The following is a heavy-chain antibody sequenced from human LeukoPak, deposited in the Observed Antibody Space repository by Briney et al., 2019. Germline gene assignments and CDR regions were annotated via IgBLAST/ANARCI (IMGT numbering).Heavy chain of an antibody. CDR3: AKDGIFGVVLDYFDY. Sequence: GGSLRLSCAASGFTFSSYAMSGVRQAPGKGLEWVAVISYDGSNKYYADSVKGRFTISRDNSKNALYLQMNSLRVEDTAVYYCAKDGIFGVVLDYFDYWGQGTLVTVSS. CDR1: GFTFSSYA. CDR2: ISYDGSNK. J-gene: IGHJ4*02. D-gene: IGHD3-3*01. V-gene: IGHV3-30*18.